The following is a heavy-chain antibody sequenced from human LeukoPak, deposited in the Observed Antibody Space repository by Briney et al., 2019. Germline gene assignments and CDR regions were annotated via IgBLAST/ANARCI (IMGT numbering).Heavy chain of an antibody. CDR1: GGSISSYY. CDR3: ARETNIVATIRWFDP. J-gene: IGHJ5*02. V-gene: IGHV4-4*07. D-gene: IGHD5-12*01. Sequence: SETLSLTCTVSGGSISSYYWSWIRQPAGKGLEWIGRIYTSGSTNYNPSLKSRVTMSVDTSKNQFSLKLGSVTAADTAVYYCARETNIVATIRWFDPWGQGTLVTVSS. CDR2: IYTSGST.